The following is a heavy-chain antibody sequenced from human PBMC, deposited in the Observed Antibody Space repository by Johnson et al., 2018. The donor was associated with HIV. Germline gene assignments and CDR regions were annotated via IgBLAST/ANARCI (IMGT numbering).Heavy chain of an antibody. CDR3: ARDKNLYGEDAFDI. J-gene: IGHJ3*02. V-gene: IGHV3-23*04. Sequence: VQLVESGGGVVQPGRSLRLSCVASAFTFSRYAMSWVRQAPGKGLEWVPSISGSGGTTDYADSVKGRFTISRDNSKNTLYLQMNSLRAEDTAVYYCARDKNLYGEDAFDIWGQGTMVTVSS. CDR1: AFTFSRYA. CDR2: ISGSGGTT. D-gene: IGHD4-17*01.